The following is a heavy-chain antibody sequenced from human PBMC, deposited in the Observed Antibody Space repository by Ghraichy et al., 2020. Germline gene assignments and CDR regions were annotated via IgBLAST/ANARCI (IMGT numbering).Heavy chain of an antibody. V-gene: IGHV1-18*04. J-gene: IGHJ4*02. D-gene: IGHD4-23*01. CDR2: ISAYNGNP. CDR3: AGDTDYGGNRLFDY. Sequence: ASVKVSCKASGYTFTSYGISWVRQAPGQGLEWMGWISAYNGNPNYAQKRQGRVTMTTDTPTSTAYMELRSLRSDATAVYYGAGDTDYGGNRLFDYWGQGTLVTVSS. CDR1: GYTFTSYG.